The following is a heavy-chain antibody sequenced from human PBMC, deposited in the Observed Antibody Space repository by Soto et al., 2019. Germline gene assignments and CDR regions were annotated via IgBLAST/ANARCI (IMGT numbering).Heavy chain of an antibody. D-gene: IGHD6-19*01. V-gene: IGHV4-59*01. J-gene: IGHJ5*02. Sequence: SETLSLTCTVSGGSISSYYWSWIRQPPGKGLEWIGYIYYSGSTNYNPSLKSRVTISVDTSKNQFSLKLSSVTAADTVVYYCARALAVAGPIGSWFDPWGQGTLVTVSS. CDR3: ARALAVAGPIGSWFDP. CDR1: GGSISSYY. CDR2: IYYSGST.